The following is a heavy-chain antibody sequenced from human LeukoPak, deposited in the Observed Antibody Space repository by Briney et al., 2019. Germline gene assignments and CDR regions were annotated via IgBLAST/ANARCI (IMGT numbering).Heavy chain of an antibody. D-gene: IGHD6-13*01. CDR2: SNGGGRTI. V-gene: IGHV3-48*01. CDR1: GFIFSSYS. CDR3: AKVQGYSSSWYGTIPIDY. Sequence: GGSLRLSCAASGFIFSSYSMNWVRQAPGKGLEWVSYSNGGGRTIFYADSVKGRFTISRDNSENTLYLQMNSLRAEDTAVYYCAKVQGYSSSWYGTIPIDYWGQGTLVTVSS. J-gene: IGHJ4*02.